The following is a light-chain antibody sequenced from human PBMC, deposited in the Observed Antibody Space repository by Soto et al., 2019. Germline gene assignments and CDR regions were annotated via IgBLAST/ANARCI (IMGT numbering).Light chain of an antibody. J-gene: IGKJ1*01. CDR2: GAS. V-gene: IGKV1-5*01. CDR1: QNINYW. CDR3: QQYSGPRT. Sequence: DIQMTQSPSTLSASVGDRVTITCRASQNINYWLAWYQHKLGSPPKLLIFGASNLGRGVPSRFSGGGSVTQFTLNISSLRPDDVATYYCQQYSGPRTFGQGTKV.